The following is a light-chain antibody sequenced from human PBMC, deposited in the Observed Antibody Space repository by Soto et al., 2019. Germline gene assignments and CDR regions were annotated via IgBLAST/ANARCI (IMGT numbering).Light chain of an antibody. J-gene: IGLJ2*01. CDR1: SSDVGGYNY. Sequence: QSVLTQPPSASGSPGQSVTISCTGTSSDVGGYNYVSWYQQHPGKAPKLMIYEVSKRPSGVPDRFSGSKSGNTASLTVSGLQAEDEADYYCSSYAFSNNQVVFGGGTKVTVL. CDR3: SSYAFSNNQVV. V-gene: IGLV2-8*01. CDR2: EVS.